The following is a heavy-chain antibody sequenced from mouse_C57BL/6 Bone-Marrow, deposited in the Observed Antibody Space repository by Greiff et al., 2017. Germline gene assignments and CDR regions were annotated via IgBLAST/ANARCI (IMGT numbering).Heavy chain of an antibody. J-gene: IGHJ3*01. V-gene: IGHV1-55*01. Sequence: QVQLQQPGAELVKPGASVKMSCKASGYTFTSYWITWVKQRPGQGLEWIGDIYPGSGSTNYNEKFKSKATLTVDKSSSTAYMQLSSLTSEDSAVYYCAREPPCFAYWGRGTVVTVSA. CDR2: IYPGSGST. CDR1: GYTFTSYW. CDR3: AREPPCFAY. D-gene: IGHD6-1*01.